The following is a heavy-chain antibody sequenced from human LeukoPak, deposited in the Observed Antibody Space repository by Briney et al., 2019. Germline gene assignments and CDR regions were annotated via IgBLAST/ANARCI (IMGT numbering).Heavy chain of an antibody. J-gene: IGHJ5*02. D-gene: IGHD6-19*01. CDR1: GGSISSRGYH. CDR3: ARDGNEQWLGPAGFDP. V-gene: IGHV4-39*07. CDR2: IYYSGRN. Sequence: SETLSLTCTVSGGSISSRGYHWGWIRQPPGMGLEWIGSIYYSGRNYDNPSHKSRTTISVDTSKNQFSLKRSSVTAADTAVNYCARDGNEQWLGPAGFDPWGQGTLVTVSS.